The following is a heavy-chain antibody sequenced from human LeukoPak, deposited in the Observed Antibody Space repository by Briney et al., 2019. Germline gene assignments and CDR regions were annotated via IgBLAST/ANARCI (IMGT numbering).Heavy chain of an antibody. Sequence: GGSLRLSCAASGSTLSDYDIHWVRQPIGQGLDWVSGLGSAGDKYHAGSERGRFTISREDAENSVYLQMNGLRPEDTAIYYCARAKRETSTRPWTSGMDVWGQGTRVTVSS. V-gene: IGHV3-13*01. CDR1: GSTLSDYD. J-gene: IGHJ6*02. CDR2: LGSAGDK. D-gene: IGHD3/OR15-3a*01. CDR3: ARAKRETSTRPWTSGMDV.